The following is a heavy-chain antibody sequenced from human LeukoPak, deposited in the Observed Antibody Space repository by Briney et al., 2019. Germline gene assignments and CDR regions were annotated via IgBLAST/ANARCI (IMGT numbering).Heavy chain of an antibody. CDR2: IYYSGST. D-gene: IGHD3-10*01. CDR1: GGSISSSSYY. J-gene: IGHJ3*02. CDR3: ARDEFGGSGDKKDHAFDI. V-gene: IGHV4-39*07. Sequence: SQTLSLTCTVSGGSISSSSYYWGWIRQPPGKGLEWIGSIYYSGSTYYNPSLKSRVTISVDTSKNQFSLKLSSVTAADTAVYYCARDEFGGSGDKKDHAFDIWGQGTMVTVSS.